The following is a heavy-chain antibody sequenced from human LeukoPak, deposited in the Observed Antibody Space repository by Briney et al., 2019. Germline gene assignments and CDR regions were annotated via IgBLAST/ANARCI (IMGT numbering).Heavy chain of an antibody. CDR1: GYTFTSYY. CDR2: INPNSGGT. CDR3: ARDQSRYTMVSYGMDV. V-gene: IGHV1-2*02. J-gene: IGHJ6*02. D-gene: IGHD3-10*01. Sequence: GASVKVSCKASGYTFTSYYMHWVRQAPGQGLEWMGWINPNSGGTNYAQKFQGRVTMTRDTSISIAYMELSRLRSDDTAVYYCARDQSRYTMVSYGMDVWGQGTTVTVSS.